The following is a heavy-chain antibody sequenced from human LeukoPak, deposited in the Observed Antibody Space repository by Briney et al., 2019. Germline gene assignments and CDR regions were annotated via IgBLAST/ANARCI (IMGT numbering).Heavy chain of an antibody. CDR2: IYYSGST. Sequence: SETLSLTCTVSGGSISSYYWSWIRQPPGKGLEWIGYIYYSGSTNYNPSLKSRVTISVDTSKIQFSLKLSSVTAADTAVYYCARLGGSGNDAFDIWGQGTMVTVSS. V-gene: IGHV4-59*08. D-gene: IGHD3-10*01. CDR3: ARLGGSGNDAFDI. J-gene: IGHJ3*02. CDR1: GGSISSYY.